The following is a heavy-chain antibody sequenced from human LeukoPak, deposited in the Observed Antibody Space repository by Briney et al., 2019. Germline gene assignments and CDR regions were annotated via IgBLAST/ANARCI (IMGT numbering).Heavy chain of an antibody. CDR1: GFTFSSYA. CDR2: IFGSGGST. Sequence: GGSLRLSCAASGFTFSSYAMYWVRQAPGKGLEWVSGIFGSGGSTHYADSVKGRFAISRDNSKNTVYLQMNSLRAEDTAVYYCAKTTTGYSSGRFPGWPVDYWGQGTLVTVSS. D-gene: IGHD6-19*01. J-gene: IGHJ4*02. CDR3: AKTTTGYSSGRFPGWPVDY. V-gene: IGHV3-23*01.